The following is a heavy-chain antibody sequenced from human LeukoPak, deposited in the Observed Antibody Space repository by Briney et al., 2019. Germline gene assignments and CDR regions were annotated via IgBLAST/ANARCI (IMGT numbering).Heavy chain of an antibody. Sequence: GGSLRLSCAASGFTVSSNYMSWVRQAPGKGLEWVSVIYSGGSTYYADSVKGRFTISRDNSKNTLYLQMNSLRAEDTAVYYCARGSGSYYNPNPLDYWGQGTLVTVSS. CDR2: IYSGGST. J-gene: IGHJ4*02. CDR1: GFTVSSNY. D-gene: IGHD3-10*01. V-gene: IGHV3-53*01. CDR3: ARGSGSYYNPNPLDY.